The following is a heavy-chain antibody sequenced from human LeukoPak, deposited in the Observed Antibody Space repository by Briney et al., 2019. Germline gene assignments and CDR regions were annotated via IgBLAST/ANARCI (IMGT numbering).Heavy chain of an antibody. V-gene: IGHV3-9*01. D-gene: IGHD6-13*01. CDR3: AKEGDGELYRSSWYNPPRPFDY. J-gene: IGHJ4*02. CDR1: GFTFDDYA. Sequence: GGSLRLSCAASGFTFDDYAMHWVRQAPGKGLEWVSGISWNSGSIGYADSVKGRFTISRDNAKNSLYLQKKSLRAEDTPLYYCAKEGDGELYRSSWYNPPRPFDYGGRGTRVPVSS. CDR2: ISWNSGSI.